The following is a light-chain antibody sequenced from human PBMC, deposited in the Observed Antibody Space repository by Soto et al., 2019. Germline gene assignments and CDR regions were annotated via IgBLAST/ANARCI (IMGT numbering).Light chain of an antibody. CDR1: SGHSSYA. CDR2: LNSDGSH. CDR3: QTWGTGIVV. V-gene: IGLV4-69*01. Sequence: QPVRTQSPSASASLGASVKLTCTLSSGHSSYAIAWHQQQPEKGPRYLMKLNSDGSHSKGDGIPDRFSGSSSRAERYLTISSLQSEDEADYYCQTWGTGIVVFGGGTKVTVL. J-gene: IGLJ2*01.